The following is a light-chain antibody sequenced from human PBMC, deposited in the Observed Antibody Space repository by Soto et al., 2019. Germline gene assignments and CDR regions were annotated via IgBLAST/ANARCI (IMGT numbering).Light chain of an antibody. Sequence: QPVLXQSXSXXASLXASXXXTXXLSSGXSSYAIAWHQQQPEKGPRYLXXXXXDGSHSKGDGIPDRFSGSSXGAERYLTISSLQSEDEADYYCQTWGTGIRVFGGGTKLTVL. V-gene: IGLV4-69*01. CDR2: XXXDGSH. CDR3: QTWGTGIRV. CDR1: SGXSSYA. J-gene: IGLJ2*01.